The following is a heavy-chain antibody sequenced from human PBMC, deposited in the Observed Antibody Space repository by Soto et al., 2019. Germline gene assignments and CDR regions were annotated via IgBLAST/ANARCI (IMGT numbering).Heavy chain of an antibody. CDR2: IIPIFGTA. Sequence: SVKVSCKASGDTFSSYAISWVRQVPGQGLEWMGGIIPIFGTANYAQKFQGRVTITADESTSTAYMELSNLQSDDTAVYYCARYWSYYYDSSGYFRPDAVDICGQ. V-gene: IGHV1-69*13. CDR3: ARYWSYYYDSSGYFRPDAVDI. D-gene: IGHD3-22*01. J-gene: IGHJ3*02. CDR1: GDTFSSYA.